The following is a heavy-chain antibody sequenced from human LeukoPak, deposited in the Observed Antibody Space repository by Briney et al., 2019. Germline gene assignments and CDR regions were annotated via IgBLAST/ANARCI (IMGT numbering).Heavy chain of an antibody. CDR2: IYYSGST. D-gene: IGHD6-19*01. V-gene: IGHV4-39*07. CDR1: GGSISSSSYY. J-gene: IGHJ4*02. Sequence: SETLSLTCTVSGGSISSSSYYWGWIRQPPGKGLEWIGSIYYSGSTYYNPSLKSRVTISVDTSKNQFSLKLSSVTAADTAVYYCARIKGVAGSFDYWGQGTLVTVSS. CDR3: ARIKGVAGSFDY.